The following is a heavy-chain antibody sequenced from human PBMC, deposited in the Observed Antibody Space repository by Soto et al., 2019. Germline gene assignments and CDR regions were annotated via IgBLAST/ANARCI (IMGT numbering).Heavy chain of an antibody. D-gene: IGHD2-21*01. J-gene: IGHJ5*02. Sequence: GESLKISCKGSEYSSANQWIGWVRQMPGKGLEWVGIISPDTSRTLYSPSLQGQVTISVDKSIRTVYLQWNSLKASDTAMYYCTKRLNAVSKPIPWLDPWGDVTLVTVSP. CDR3: TKRLNAVSKPIPWLDP. CDR1: EYSSANQW. CDR2: ISPDTSRT. V-gene: IGHV5-51*01.